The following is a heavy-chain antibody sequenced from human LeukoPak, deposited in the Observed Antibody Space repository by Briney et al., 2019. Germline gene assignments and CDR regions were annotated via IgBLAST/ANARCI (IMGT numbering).Heavy chain of an antibody. D-gene: IGHD1-26*01. V-gene: IGHV4-61*01. Sequence: PSETLSLTCTVSGGSVSSGSYYWSWIRQPPGKGLEWIGEINHSGSTNYNPSLKSRVTISVDTSKNQFSLKLSSVTAADTAVYYCARSSGGSGSYLFDYWGQGTLVTVSS. J-gene: IGHJ4*02. CDR3: ARSSGGSGSYLFDY. CDR2: INHSGST. CDR1: GGSVSSGSYY.